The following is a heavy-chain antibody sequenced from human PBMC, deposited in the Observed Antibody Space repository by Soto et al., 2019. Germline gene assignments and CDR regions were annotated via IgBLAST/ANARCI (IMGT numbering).Heavy chain of an antibody. V-gene: IGHV1-69*06. CDR1: GGTFSSYA. CDR3: ARTYYYGSGSYRNFDY. Sequence: QVQLVQSGAEVKKPGSSVKVSCKASGGTFSSYAISWVRQAPGQGLEWMGGIIPIFGTANYAQKVQGRVTITADKSTSTAYMELSSLRSEDTAVYYCARTYYYGSGSYRNFDYWGQGTLVTVSS. D-gene: IGHD3-10*01. CDR2: IIPIFGTA. J-gene: IGHJ4*02.